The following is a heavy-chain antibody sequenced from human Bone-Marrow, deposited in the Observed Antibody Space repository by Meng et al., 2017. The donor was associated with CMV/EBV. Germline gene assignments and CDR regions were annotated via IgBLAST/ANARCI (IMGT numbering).Heavy chain of an antibody. V-gene: IGHV1-46*01. CDR1: GYSFTNSY. J-gene: IGHJ1*01. Sequence: ASVKVSCKASGYSFTNSYIHWVRQAPGQGLEWMSRINPSGDWTTYAQKFQGRVTLTRDTSTTTVSLELTSLTSEDTAVYYCARDTPGDDKWGWGQGTRVTGSS. CDR2: INPSGDWT. D-gene: IGHD4-17*01. CDR3: ARDTPGDDKWG.